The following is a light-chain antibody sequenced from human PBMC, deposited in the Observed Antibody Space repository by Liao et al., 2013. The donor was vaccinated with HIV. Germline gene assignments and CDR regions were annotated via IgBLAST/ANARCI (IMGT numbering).Light chain of an antibody. J-gene: IGLJ2*01. CDR2: EDS. CDR3: QASDSGTVI. Sequence: SYELTQPPSVSVSPGQTATITCSGDTLDDKYAFWYQQRPGQSPVLVMYEDSQRPSGIPERFSGSTSGNTATLTISETQAVDEADYYCQASDSGTVIFGGGTKLTVL. CDR1: TLDDKY. V-gene: IGLV3-1*01.